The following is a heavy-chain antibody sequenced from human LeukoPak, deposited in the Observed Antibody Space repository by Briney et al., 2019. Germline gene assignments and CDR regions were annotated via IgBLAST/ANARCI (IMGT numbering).Heavy chain of an antibody. Sequence: SETLSLTCTVSGVSISSGDYYWSWIRQPPGKGLEWIGYIYYSGSTYYNPSLKSRVTISVDTSKNQFSLKPSSVTAADTAVYYCARELDYYDSSGALDYWGQGTLVTVSS. J-gene: IGHJ4*02. CDR3: ARELDYYDSSGALDY. D-gene: IGHD3-22*01. CDR2: IYYSGST. V-gene: IGHV4-30-4*01. CDR1: GVSISSGDYY.